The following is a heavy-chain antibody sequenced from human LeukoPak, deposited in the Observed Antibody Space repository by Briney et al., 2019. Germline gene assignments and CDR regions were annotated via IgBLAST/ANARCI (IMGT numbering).Heavy chain of an antibody. J-gene: IGHJ4*02. V-gene: IGHV4-30-2*01. CDR1: GGSISSGGYS. Sequence: SETLSLTCAVSGGSISSGGYSWSWIRQPPGTGLERIGYIYHSGSTYYNPSLKSRVTISVDRSKNQFSLKLSSVTAADTAVYYCARGSSGSYNGNFDYWGQGTLVTVSS. D-gene: IGHD1-26*01. CDR2: IYHSGST. CDR3: ARGSSGSYNGNFDY.